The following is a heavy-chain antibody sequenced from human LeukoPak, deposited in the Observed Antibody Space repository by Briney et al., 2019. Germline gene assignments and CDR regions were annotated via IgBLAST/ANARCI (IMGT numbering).Heavy chain of an antibody. CDR2: IYTSGST. CDR1: GGSISSYY. V-gene: IGHV4-4*09. D-gene: IGHD5-12*01. J-gene: IGHJ6*03. CDR3: ARGLWLRLGYYYYYKDV. Sequence: PSETLSLTCTVSGGSISSYYWSWIRQPPGKGLEWIGYIYTSGSTNYNPSLKSRVTISVDTSKNQFSLKLSSVTAADTAVYYCARGLWLRLGYYYYYKDVWGKGTTVTVSS.